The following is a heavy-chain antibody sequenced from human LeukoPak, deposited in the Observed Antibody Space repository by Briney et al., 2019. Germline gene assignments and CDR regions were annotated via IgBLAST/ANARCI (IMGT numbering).Heavy chain of an antibody. CDR1: GFTFSSYA. V-gene: IGHV3-30-3*01. CDR2: ISYDGSNK. CDR3: AGEYYYDSSGWY. J-gene: IGHJ4*02. Sequence: PGGSLRLSCAASGFTFSSYAMHWVRQAPGKGLEWVAVISYDGSNKYYADSVKGRLTISRDNSKNTLYLQMNSLRAEDTAVYYCAGEYYYDSSGWYWGQGTLVTVSS. D-gene: IGHD3-22*01.